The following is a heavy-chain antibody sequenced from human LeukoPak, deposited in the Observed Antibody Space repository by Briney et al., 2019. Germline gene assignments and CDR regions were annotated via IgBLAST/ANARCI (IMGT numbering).Heavy chain of an antibody. CDR3: AKDRGIISDY. CDR1: GFTFSSYG. CDR2: ISGSGERT. Sequence: GGSLRLSCAASGFTFSSYGMSCVRQAPGKGLEWVSAISGSGERTYYADSVKGRFTISRDNSKNTLYLQMNSLRAEDTAVYYCAKDRGIISDYWGQGILVTVSS. D-gene: IGHD3-10*01. J-gene: IGHJ4*02. V-gene: IGHV3-23*01.